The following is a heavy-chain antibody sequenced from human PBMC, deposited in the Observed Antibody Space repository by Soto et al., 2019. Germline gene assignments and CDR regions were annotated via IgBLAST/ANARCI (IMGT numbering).Heavy chain of an antibody. CDR2: ISYDGSNK. J-gene: IGHJ3*02. V-gene: IGHV3-30*04. Sequence: GGSLRLSCAASGFTFSSYAMHWVRQAPGKGLEWVAVISYDGSNKYYADSVKGRFTISRDNSKNKLDLQMNSLRAEDTAVYYGARDRLRFLEWLLFGDSFDIWGQGTMVTVSS. CDR3: ARDRLRFLEWLLFGDSFDI. CDR1: GFTFSSYA. D-gene: IGHD3-3*01.